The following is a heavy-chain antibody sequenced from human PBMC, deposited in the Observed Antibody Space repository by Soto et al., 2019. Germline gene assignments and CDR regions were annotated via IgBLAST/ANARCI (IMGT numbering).Heavy chain of an antibody. CDR1: GGSFSGYY. V-gene: IGHV4-34*01. J-gene: IGHJ6*02. Sequence: SETLSLTCAVYGGSFSGYYWSWIRQPPGKGLEWIGEINHSGSTNYNPSLKSRVTISVDTAKNQFSLKLSSVTAADTAVYYGARVVGVLLWFGESHYGMDVWGQGTTVT. CDR3: ARVVGVLLWFGESHYGMDV. CDR2: INHSGST. D-gene: IGHD3-10*01.